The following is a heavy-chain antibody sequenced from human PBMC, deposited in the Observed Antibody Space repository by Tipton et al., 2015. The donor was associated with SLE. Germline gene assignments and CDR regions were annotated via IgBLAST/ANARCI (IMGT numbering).Heavy chain of an antibody. CDR1: GGSISSYY. CDR2: IYYSGST. V-gene: IGHV4-59*01. J-gene: IGHJ3*02. CDR3: ASNVVAGDAFDI. D-gene: IGHD2-21*01. Sequence: TLSLTCTVSGGSISSYYWSWIRQPPGKGLEWIGYIYYSGSTNYNPSLKSRVTISVDTSKNQFSLKLSSVTAADTTVYYCASNVVAGDAFDIWGQGTMVTVSS.